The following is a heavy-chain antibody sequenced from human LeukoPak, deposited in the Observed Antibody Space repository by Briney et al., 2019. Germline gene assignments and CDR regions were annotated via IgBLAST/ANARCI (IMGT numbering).Heavy chain of an antibody. V-gene: IGHV1-69*06. CDR1: EGTFSSYA. J-gene: IGHJ5*02. CDR2: IIPIFGTA. Sequence: SVKVSCKASEGTFSSYAISWVRQAPGQGLEWMGGIIPIFGTANYAQKFQGRVTITADKSTSTAYMELSSLRSEDTAVYYCARKHITMVRGVPWFDPWGQGTLVTVSS. D-gene: IGHD3-10*01. CDR3: ARKHITMVRGVPWFDP.